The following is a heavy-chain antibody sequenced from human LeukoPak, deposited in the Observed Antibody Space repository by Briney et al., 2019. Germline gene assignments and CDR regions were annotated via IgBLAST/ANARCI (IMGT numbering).Heavy chain of an antibody. CDR2: IFSGGFT. Sequence: GGSLRLSCAASGFIVSSNYMSWVRQAPGKGLEWVSVIFSGGFTYYADSVKGRFTISRDNSKNTLYLQMDSLRAEDTAVYYCARARSSYGYGDAFDIWGQGTMVTVSS. CDR3: ARARSSYGYGDAFDI. D-gene: IGHD5-18*01. CDR1: GFIVSSNY. V-gene: IGHV3-66*01. J-gene: IGHJ3*02.